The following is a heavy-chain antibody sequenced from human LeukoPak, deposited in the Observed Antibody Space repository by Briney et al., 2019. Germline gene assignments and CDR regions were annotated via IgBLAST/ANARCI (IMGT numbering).Heavy chain of an antibody. V-gene: IGHV3-48*03. J-gene: IGHJ4*02. CDR2: ISSSGSTI. CDR1: GFTFSSYE. D-gene: IGHD3-22*01. CDR3: ARDLCYYDTSLGY. Sequence: PGGSLTLSCAASGFTFSSYEMKWVRHAPGKGLEWVSYISSSGSTIYYADSVKGRFTISGDDAKNSLYLQMNSLRAEDTAVYYCARDLCYYDTSLGYWGQGTLVTVSS.